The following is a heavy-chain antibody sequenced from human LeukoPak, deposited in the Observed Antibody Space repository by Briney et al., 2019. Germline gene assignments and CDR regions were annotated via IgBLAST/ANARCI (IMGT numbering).Heavy chain of an antibody. Sequence: PGGSLRLSCAVSGFTFSSYWMHWVRQAPGKGLVWVSRINSDGSNTNYADSVKGRFTISRDNAKNTLYLQMNSLRAEDTAVYYCERVGGISSGWYDYGGQETLVTVSS. CDR1: GFTFSSYW. V-gene: IGHV3-74*01. CDR2: INSDGSNT. CDR3: ERVGGISSGWYDY. D-gene: IGHD6-19*01. J-gene: IGHJ4*02.